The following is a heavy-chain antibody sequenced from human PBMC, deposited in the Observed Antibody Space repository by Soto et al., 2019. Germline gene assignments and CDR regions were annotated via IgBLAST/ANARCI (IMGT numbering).Heavy chain of an antibody. J-gene: IGHJ4*02. Sequence: PSETLSLTCAVYGRSFSSYYWSWIRQPPGKGLEWIGEINHSGRTNYNPSLKSRVTILVDASKNQFSLKLSSVTAADTAVYYCARVGYLGYCTSTRCPNFDYWGQGTLVTVSS. CDR3: ARVGYLGYCTSTRCPNFDY. V-gene: IGHV4-34*01. CDR1: GRSFSSYY. CDR2: INHSGRT. D-gene: IGHD2-2*01.